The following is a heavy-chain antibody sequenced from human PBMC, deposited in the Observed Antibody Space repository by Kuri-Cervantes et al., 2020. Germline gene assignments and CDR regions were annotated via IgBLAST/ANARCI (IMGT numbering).Heavy chain of an antibody. CDR2: MYHSGST. CDR3: ARSYYDILTGYYNDAFDM. Sequence: SETLSLTYGVSGGPISSGGYSWSWIRQPPGKGLEWIGYMYHSGSTYYNPSLKGRVTVSVDRSKNQFSLKLSSVTAADTAVYYCARSYYDILTGYYNDAFDMWGQGTMVTVSS. J-gene: IGHJ3*02. D-gene: IGHD3-9*01. CDR1: GGPISSGGYS. V-gene: IGHV4-30-2*01.